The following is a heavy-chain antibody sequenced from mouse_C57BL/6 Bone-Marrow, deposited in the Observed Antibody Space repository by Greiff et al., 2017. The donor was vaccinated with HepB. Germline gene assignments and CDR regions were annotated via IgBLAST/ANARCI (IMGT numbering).Heavy chain of an antibody. CDR3: ARGQEGYSNYY. Sequence: VQGVESGAELAKPGASVKLSCKASGYTFTSYWMHWVKQRPGQGLEWIGYINPSSGYTKYNQKFKDKATLTADKSSSTAYMQLSSLTYEDSAVYYCARGQEGYSNYYWGQGTTLTVSS. D-gene: IGHD2-5*01. J-gene: IGHJ2*01. V-gene: IGHV1-7*01. CDR1: GYTFTSYW. CDR2: INPSSGYT.